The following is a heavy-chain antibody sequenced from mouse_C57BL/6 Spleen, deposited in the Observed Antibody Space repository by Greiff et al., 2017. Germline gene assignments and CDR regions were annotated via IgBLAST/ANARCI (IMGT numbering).Heavy chain of an antibody. CDR3: ARSDYYGSSYVDY. J-gene: IGHJ2*01. CDR1: GYAFSSFW. CDR2: IYPGDGDT. Sequence: QVQLQQSGAELVKPGALVKIFCKASGYAFSSFWMNWVKQRPGKGLEWIGQIYPGDGDTNYNGKFKGKATLTADKSSSTAYMQLSSLTSEDSAVYFCARSDYYGSSYVDYWGQGTTLTVSS. V-gene: IGHV1-80*01. D-gene: IGHD1-1*01.